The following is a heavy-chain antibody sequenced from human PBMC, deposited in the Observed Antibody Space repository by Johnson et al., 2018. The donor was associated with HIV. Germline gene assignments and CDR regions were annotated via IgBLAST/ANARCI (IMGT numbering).Heavy chain of an antibody. Sequence: VQLVESGGGVVRPGGSLRLSCAASGFTFSTYAMHWVRQAPGKGLEYVSAISSNGGSTYYANSVKGRFTISRDNSKNTLYLQMNSLRAEDTAVYYWAREDLYGAGPDAFDIWGQGTMVTVSS. CDR3: AREDLYGAGPDAFDI. D-gene: IGHD4-17*01. V-gene: IGHV3-64*01. CDR1: GFTFSTYA. J-gene: IGHJ3*02. CDR2: ISSNGGST.